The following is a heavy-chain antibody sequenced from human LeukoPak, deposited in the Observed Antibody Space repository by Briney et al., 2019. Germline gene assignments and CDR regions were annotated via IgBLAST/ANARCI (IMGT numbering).Heavy chain of an antibody. V-gene: IGHV3-74*01. J-gene: IGHJ4*02. CDR1: GFTFSRYW. D-gene: IGHD6-19*01. CDR2: INSHGSST. Sequence: PGGSLRLSCAASGFTFSRYWMHWVRQAPGQGLVWVSRINSHGSSTNYAGSVKGRFTISRDNAKNTLYLQMNTLRVEDTAVYYCAASSGPTLGYYFDYWGQGTLVTVSS. CDR3: AASSGPTLGYYFDY.